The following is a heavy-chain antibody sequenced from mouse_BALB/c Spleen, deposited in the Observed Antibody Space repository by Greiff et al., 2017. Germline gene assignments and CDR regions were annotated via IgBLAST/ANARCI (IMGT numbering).Heavy chain of an antibody. D-gene: IGHD2-4*01. CDR1: GYSITSGYY. J-gene: IGHJ3*01. V-gene: IGHV3-6*02. CDR2: ISYDGSN. Sequence: EVQLQQSGPGLVKPSQSLSLTCSVTGYSITSGYYWNWIRQFPGNKLEWMGYISYDGSNNYNPSLKNRISITRDTSKNQFFLKLNSVTTEDTATYYGARGGSYYDYDGFAYWGQGTLVTVSA. CDR3: ARGGSYYDYDGFAY.